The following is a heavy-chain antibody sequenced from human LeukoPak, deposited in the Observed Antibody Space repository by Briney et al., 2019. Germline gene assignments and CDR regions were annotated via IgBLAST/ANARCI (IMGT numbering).Heavy chain of an antibody. Sequence: SETLPLTCTVSGGSISSGSYYWGWIRQPPGKGLEWIGTIYYSGSTYYDPSLKSRVTISIDTSKNQFSLKLSSVTAADTAVYYCARGATDLAYFWSGYPYYYYGMDVWGQGTTVTVSS. CDR3: ARGATDLAYFWSGYPYYYYGMDV. J-gene: IGHJ6*02. CDR2: IYYSGST. D-gene: IGHD3-3*01. CDR1: GGSISSGSYY. V-gene: IGHV4-39*01.